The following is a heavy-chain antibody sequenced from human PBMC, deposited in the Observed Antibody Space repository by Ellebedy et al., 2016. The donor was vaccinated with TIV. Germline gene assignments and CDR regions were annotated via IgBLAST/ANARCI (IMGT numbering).Heavy chain of an antibody. CDR2: MYPGDSNT. J-gene: IGHJ6*03. CDR1: GYSFTSYW. V-gene: IGHV5-51*01. Sequence: ASVKASCKGSGYSFTSYWIGWVRQMPGRGLEWMGIMYPGDSNTRYSPSFQGQVTISADKSISTAYLQWSSLKASDTAMYYCARLTLWFGDYYMDVWGKGTTVTVSS. D-gene: IGHD3-10*01. CDR3: ARLTLWFGDYYMDV.